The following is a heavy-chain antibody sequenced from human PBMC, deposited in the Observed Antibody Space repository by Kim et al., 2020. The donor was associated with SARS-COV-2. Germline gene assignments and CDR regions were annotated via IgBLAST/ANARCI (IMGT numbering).Heavy chain of an antibody. V-gene: IGHV3-48*04. J-gene: IGHJ3*01. CDR3: ARNLWERDRPDDAFDV. CDR2: ITSSGLTI. Sequence: GGSLRLSCAASGFTFMTYSMNWVRQAPGQGLEWLSYITSSGLTIYYTDSVRGRFTISRDNAKNSLYLQMNRLRAEDTAIYYCARNLWERDRPDDAFDVWGHGTMVTVSA. D-gene: IGHD1-26*01. CDR1: GFTFMTYS.